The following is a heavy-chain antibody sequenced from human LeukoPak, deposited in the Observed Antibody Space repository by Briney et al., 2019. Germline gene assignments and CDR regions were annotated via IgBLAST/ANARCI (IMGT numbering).Heavy chain of an antibody. V-gene: IGHV3-33*01. J-gene: IGHJ6*02. CDR1: GFTFSSFG. CDR2: IWYDGSKQ. CDR3: ARAANITTFGMDV. Sequence: PGRSLRLSCAASGFTFSSFGMHWVRQAPGKGLEWVAVIWYDGSKQYYADSVKGRFTISRDNSKNTLYLQMSSLRGEDTSVYYCARAANITTFGMDVWGQGTTVTVSS. D-gene: IGHD3-9*01.